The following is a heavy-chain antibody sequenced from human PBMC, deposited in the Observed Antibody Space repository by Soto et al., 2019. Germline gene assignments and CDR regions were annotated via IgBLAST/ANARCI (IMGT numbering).Heavy chain of an antibody. CDR2: ISYDGSNK. Sequence: QVQLVESGGGVVQPGRSLRLSCAASGFTFSSYGMHWVRQAPGKGLEWVAVISYDGSNKYYADSVKGRFTISRDNSKNTLYLQMNSLRAEDTAVYYYAKDRGSYRWFDPWGQGTLVTVSS. D-gene: IGHD1-26*01. J-gene: IGHJ5*02. CDR3: AKDRGSYRWFDP. CDR1: GFTFSSYG. V-gene: IGHV3-30*18.